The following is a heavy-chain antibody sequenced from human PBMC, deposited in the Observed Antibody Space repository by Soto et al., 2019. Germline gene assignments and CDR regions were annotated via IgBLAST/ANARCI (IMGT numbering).Heavy chain of an antibody. D-gene: IGHD2-2*01. CDR2: TRSNGEHT. CDR3: AKDSKSVSVSAARVYGMDV. Sequence: GSLRLSCAGSGFMFSSFAMTWVCQAPGEGLEWGSTTRSNGEHTYYADSVKGRFTVSRDNSKNTLFLEMSSLRAEDSAIYYCAKDSKSVSVSAARVYGMDVWGQGTTVTVSS. CDR1: GFMFSSFA. J-gene: IGHJ6*02. V-gene: IGHV3-23*01.